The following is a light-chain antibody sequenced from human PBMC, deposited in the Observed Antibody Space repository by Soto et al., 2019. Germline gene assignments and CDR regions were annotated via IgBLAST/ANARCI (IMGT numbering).Light chain of an antibody. CDR2: SDD. V-gene: IGLV1-44*01. CDR1: SSSIGSNY. Sequence: SVLTQPPSASGTPGQRVTISCSGSSSSIGSNYVNWYQHLPGTAPKLLIYSDDQRPSGVPDRFSGSKSGTSASLAISGLQSEDEADYFCAALNDNPNGPGYVFGTGTKLTVL. CDR3: AALNDNPNGPGYV. J-gene: IGLJ1*01.